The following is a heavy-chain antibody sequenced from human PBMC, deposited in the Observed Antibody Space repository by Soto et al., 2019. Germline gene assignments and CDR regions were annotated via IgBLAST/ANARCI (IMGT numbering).Heavy chain of an antibody. Sequence: ASVKVSCKASGYTFTGYYMHWVRQAPGQGLEWMGWINPNSGGTNYAQKFQGWVTMTRDTSISTAYMELSRLRSDDTAVYYCAVLGVRYSYGLDYWGQGTLVTVSS. J-gene: IGHJ4*02. D-gene: IGHD5-18*01. CDR3: AVLGVRYSYGLDY. CDR1: GYTFTGYY. V-gene: IGHV1-2*04. CDR2: INPNSGGT.